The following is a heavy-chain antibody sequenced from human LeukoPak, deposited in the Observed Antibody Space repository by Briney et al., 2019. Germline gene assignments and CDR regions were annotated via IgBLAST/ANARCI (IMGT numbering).Heavy chain of an antibody. D-gene: IGHD6-19*01. V-gene: IGHV1-8*03. CDR2: MNPNSGNT. Sequence: GASVKVSCKASGYTFTSYDINWVRQATGQGLEWMGWMNPNSGNTGYAQKFQGRVTITRNTSISTAYMELSSLRSEDTAVYYCARAGSSGWLYYYYYYMDVWGTGTTVTVSS. CDR3: ARAGSSGWLYYYYYYMDV. J-gene: IGHJ6*03. CDR1: GYTFTSYD.